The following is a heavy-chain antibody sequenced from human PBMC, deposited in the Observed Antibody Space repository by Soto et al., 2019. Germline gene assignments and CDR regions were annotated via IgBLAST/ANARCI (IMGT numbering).Heavy chain of an antibody. V-gene: IGHV1-69*13. CDR1: GGTFSSYA. D-gene: IGHD5-18*01. CDR3: ARDLVDTAMGGRYYYGMDV. CDR2: IIPIFGTA. J-gene: IGHJ6*02. Sequence: SVKVSCKASGGTFSSYAISWVRQAPGQGLEWMGGIIPIFGTANYAQKFQGRVTITADESTSTAYMELSSLRSEDTAAYYCARDLVDTAMGGRYYYGMDVWGQGTTVTVSS.